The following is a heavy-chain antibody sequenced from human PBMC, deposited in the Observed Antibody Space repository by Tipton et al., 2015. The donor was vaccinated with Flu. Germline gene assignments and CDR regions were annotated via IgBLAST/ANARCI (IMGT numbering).Heavy chain of an antibody. CDR1: GCSFTSYW. V-gene: IGHV5-51*01. D-gene: IGHD3-10*01. J-gene: IGHJ6*02. Sequence: QLVQSGAEVKKPGESLKISCKGSGCSFTSYWIGWVRQMPGKGLEWMGIIYPGDSDTRYSPSFQGQVTISADKSISTAYLQWSSLKASDTAMYYCARADYYGSGSYRPPYYYYGMDVWGQGTTVTVTS. CDR2: IYPGDSDT. CDR3: ARADYYGSGSYRPPYYYYGMDV.